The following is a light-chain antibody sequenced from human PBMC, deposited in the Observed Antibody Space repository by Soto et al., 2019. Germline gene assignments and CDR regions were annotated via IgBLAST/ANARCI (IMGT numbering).Light chain of an antibody. CDR1: SGHSSYA. V-gene: IGLV4-69*01. CDR2: LNSDGSH. J-gene: IGLJ1*01. CDR3: QTWGTGIQV. Sequence: QLVLTQSPSASASLGASVKLTCTLSSGHSSYAIAWHQQQPEKGPRYFMKLNSDGSHSKGDGIPDRFSGSSSGAERYLTIASLQSEDDADYYCQTWGTGIQVFGTGTKLTVL.